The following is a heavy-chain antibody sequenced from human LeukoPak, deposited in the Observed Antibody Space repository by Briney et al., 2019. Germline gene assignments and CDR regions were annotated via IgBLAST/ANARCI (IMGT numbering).Heavy chain of an antibody. CDR3: AKNSQTRSTGTQYYYYGMDV. CDR2: ISGSGGST. Sequence: GGSLRFSCAASGFTFSSYAMSWVRQAPGKGLEWVSAISGSGGSTYYADSVKGRFTISRDNSKNTLYLQMNSLRAEDTAVYYCAKNSQTRSTGTQYYYYGMDVWGKGTTVTVSS. CDR1: GFTFSSYA. V-gene: IGHV3-23*01. J-gene: IGHJ6*04. D-gene: IGHD4-17*01.